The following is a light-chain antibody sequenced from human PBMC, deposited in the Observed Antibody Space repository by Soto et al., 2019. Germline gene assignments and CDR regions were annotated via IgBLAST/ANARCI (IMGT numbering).Light chain of an antibody. CDR2: KAS. V-gene: IGKV1-5*03. CDR1: QTISSW. J-gene: IGKJ1*01. CDR3: QHYHSYSEA. Sequence: DIQMTQSPSTLSGSVGDRVTITCRASQTISSWLAWYQQKPGKAPKLLLYKASTLKSGVPSRFSGSGSGTEFTLTISSLQPDDFATYYCQHYHSYSEAFGQGTKVEL.